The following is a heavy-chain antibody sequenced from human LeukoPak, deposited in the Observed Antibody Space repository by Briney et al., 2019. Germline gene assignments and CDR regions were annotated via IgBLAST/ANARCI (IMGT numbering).Heavy chain of an antibody. J-gene: IGHJ6*03. Sequence: ASVKVSCKASGYTFTSYDINWVRQATGQGLEWMGWMNPNSGNTGYAQNFQCRVTMTRNTSISTAYMELSSLRSDDTAVYYCARVVGEDVVVPAAIQYHYYYYMDVWGKGTTVTISS. D-gene: IGHD2-2*01. V-gene: IGHV1-8*01. CDR3: ARVVGEDVVVPAAIQYHYYYYMDV. CDR2: MNPNSGNT. CDR1: GYTFTSYD.